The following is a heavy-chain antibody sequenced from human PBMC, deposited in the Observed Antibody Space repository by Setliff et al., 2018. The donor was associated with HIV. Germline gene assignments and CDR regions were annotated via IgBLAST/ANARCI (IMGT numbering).Heavy chain of an antibody. CDR2: VTHSGTT. CDR1: GGSFSGFY. CDR3: ARWPPHRSSDYDQEYYFDY. V-gene: IGHV4-34*10. J-gene: IGHJ4*02. Sequence: SETLSLTCAVYGGSFSGFYWTFIRQSPGKGLEWIGEVTHSGTTTYDPSLKSRITISVDTSKNQFSLKLSSVTAADTAVYYCARWPPHRSSDYDQEYYFDYWGQGTLVTVSS. D-gene: IGHD3-22*01.